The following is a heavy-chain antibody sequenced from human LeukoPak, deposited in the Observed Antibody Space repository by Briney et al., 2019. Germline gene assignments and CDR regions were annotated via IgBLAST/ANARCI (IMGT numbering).Heavy chain of an antibody. CDR1: GFTFSNYY. CDR3: ARYLWDIVVVPSDYMDV. V-gene: IGHV3-7*01. D-gene: IGHD2-2*01. CDR2: IKQDGSEK. J-gene: IGHJ6*03. Sequence: GGSLRLSCAASGFTFSNYYMTWIRKAPGAGLEWVANIKQDGSEKYYVDSVRGRFTTSTDNAKNSRYLQMNSLRAEDTAVYYCARYLWDIVVVPSDYMDVWGKGTTVTVSS.